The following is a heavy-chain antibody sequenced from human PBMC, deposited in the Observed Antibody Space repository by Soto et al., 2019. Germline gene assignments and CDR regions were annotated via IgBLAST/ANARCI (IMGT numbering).Heavy chain of an antibody. V-gene: IGHV4-30-2*01. CDR2: IYHSGST. D-gene: IGHD4-17*01. CDR3: ATYGSHGDADY. J-gene: IGHJ4*02. CDR1: GGSISSGGYS. Sequence: TLSLTCAVSGGSISSGGYSWSWIRQPPGKGLEWIGYIYHSGSTYYNPSLKSRVTISLDRSKNQFSLKLSSVTAADTAVYYCATYGSHGDADYWGQGTLVTVSS.